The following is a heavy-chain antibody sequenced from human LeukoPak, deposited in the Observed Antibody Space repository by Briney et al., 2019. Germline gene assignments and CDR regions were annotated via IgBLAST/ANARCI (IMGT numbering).Heavy chain of an antibody. D-gene: IGHD3-10*01. J-gene: IGHJ5*02. Sequence: ASVKVSCKASGYTFTGYYMHWVRQAPGQGLEWMGWISGYNGKTNYAQKFQGRVTMTTDTSTSTAYMELRSLRSDDTAVYYSARDAREVLFWFGEFFPWGQGTLVTVSS. CDR3: ARDAREVLFWFGEFFP. CDR2: ISGYNGKT. CDR1: GYTFTGYY. V-gene: IGHV1-18*04.